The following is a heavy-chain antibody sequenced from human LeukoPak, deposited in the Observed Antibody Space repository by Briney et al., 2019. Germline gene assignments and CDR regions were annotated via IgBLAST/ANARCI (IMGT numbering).Heavy chain of an antibody. CDR1: GYTFTGYY. CDR3: ARGRFKDIVAMTYYFDY. V-gene: IGHV1-2*04. CDR2: INPNSGGT. J-gene: IGHJ4*02. Sequence: ASVKVSCKASGYTFTGYYMHWVLQAPGQGLEWMGWINPNSGGTNYAQKFQGWFTMTRDTSISTAYMELSRLRSDDTAVYYCARGRFKDIVAMTYYFDYWGQGTLVTVSS. D-gene: IGHD5-12*01.